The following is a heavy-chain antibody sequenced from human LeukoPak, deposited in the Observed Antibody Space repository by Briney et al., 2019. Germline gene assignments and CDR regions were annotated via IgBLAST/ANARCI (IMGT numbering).Heavy chain of an antibody. V-gene: IGHV3-15*05. Sequence: SGGSLRLSCAGSGFIFNNAWMSWVRQAPGKGLEWVGRIKSKKDGETTDYAAPVKGRFIVSRDDSKDTLYLQMNSLRVEDTGVYYCATLGYCTSISCYATDGRALDVWGQGTVVTVSS. CDR1: GFIFNNAW. CDR2: IKSKKDGETT. CDR3: ATLGYCTSISCYATDGRALDV. D-gene: IGHD2-2*01. J-gene: IGHJ3*01.